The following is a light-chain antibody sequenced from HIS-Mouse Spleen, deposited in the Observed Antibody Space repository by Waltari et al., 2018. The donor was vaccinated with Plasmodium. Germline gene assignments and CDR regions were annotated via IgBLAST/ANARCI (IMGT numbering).Light chain of an antibody. J-gene: IGLJ1*01. Sequence: SYVLTQPPSVSVAPGQTARITCGGNNIGSKSVHWYQQRPGQAPVLVVYDDSDRPSGMPELFSGYNSGNTATLTISRVEAGDEADYYCQVWDSSSDHYVFGTGTKVTVL. CDR3: QVWDSSSDHYV. CDR2: DDS. V-gene: IGLV3-21*02. CDR1: NIGSKS.